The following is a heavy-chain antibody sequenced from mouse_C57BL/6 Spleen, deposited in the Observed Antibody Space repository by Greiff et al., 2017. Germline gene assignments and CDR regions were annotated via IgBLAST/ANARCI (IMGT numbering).Heavy chain of an antibody. CDR3: ARSSYYDYDRAMDY. Sequence: QVQLKQSGAELVRPGASVKLSCKASGYTFTDYYINWVKQRPGQGLEWIARIYPGSGNTYYNEKFKGKATLTAEKSSSTAYMQLSSLTSEDSAVYVCARSSYYDYDRAMDYWGQGTSVTVAS. V-gene: IGHV1-76*01. J-gene: IGHJ4*01. CDR2: IYPGSGNT. D-gene: IGHD2-4*01. CDR1: GYTFTDYY.